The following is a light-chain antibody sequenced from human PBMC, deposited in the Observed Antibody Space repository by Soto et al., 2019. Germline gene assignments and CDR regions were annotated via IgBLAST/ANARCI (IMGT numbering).Light chain of an antibody. CDR3: QQYGGSPIT. J-gene: IGKJ1*01. CDR1: QSVSSSY. V-gene: IGKV3-20*01. Sequence: EIVLTQSPGTLSLSPGERATLSCRASQSVSSSYLAWYQQKPGQAPRLLIHGASSRATGIPDRISGSGSGTDFTLTISRLETEDFAVYYCQQYGGSPITFGQGTKVDI. CDR2: GAS.